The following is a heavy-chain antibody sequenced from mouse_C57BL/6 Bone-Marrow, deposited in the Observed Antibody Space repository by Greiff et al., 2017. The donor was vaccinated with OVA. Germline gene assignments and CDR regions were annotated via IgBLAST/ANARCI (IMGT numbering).Heavy chain of an antibody. CDR1: GFNIKDYY. J-gene: IGHJ4*01. CDR2: IDPEDGDT. CDR3: TRRQLRLSMGY. Sequence: VQLQQSGAELVRPGASVKLSCTASGFNIKDYYMHWVKQRPEQGLEWIGRIDPEDGDTEYAPKFQGKATMTADTSSNPAYLQLSSLTSEDTAVCYCTRRQLRLSMGYWGQGTSVTVSS. V-gene: IGHV14-1*01. D-gene: IGHD3-2*02.